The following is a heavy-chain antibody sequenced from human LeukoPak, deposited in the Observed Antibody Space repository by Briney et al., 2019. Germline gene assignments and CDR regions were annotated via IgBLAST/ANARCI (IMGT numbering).Heavy chain of an antibody. CDR1: GFTVSSNY. CDR3: ARDRGAAYYFDY. CDR2: IYSGGST. Sequence: PGGSLRLSCAASGFTVSSNYMSWVRQAPGKGLEWVSVIYSGGSTYYADSVKGRFTISRDDSKNTLYLQMNSLRAEDTAVYYCARDRGAAYYFDYWGQGTLVTVSS. D-gene: IGHD1-26*01. J-gene: IGHJ4*02. V-gene: IGHV3-53*01.